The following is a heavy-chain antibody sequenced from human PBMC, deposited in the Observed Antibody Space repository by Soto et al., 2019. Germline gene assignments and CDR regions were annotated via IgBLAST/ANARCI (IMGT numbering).Heavy chain of an antibody. CDR1: GGSISSYY. CDR2: IYYSGST. CDR3: ARWPELWFGEL. Sequence: SETLSLTCTVSGGSISSYYWSWIRQPPGKGLEWIGYIYYSGSTNYNPSLKSRVTISVDTSKNQFSLKLSSVTAADTAVYYCARWPELWFGELWGQGTLVTVSS. D-gene: IGHD3-10*01. V-gene: IGHV4-59*01. J-gene: IGHJ4*02.